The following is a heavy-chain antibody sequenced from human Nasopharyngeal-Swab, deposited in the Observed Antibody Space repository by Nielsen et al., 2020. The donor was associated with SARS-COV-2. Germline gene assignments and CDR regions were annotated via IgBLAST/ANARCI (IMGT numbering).Heavy chain of an antibody. CDR3: ARGRPSVGTIFGVAVEWYFDY. V-gene: IGHV1-2*02. CDR1: GYTFTGYY. D-gene: IGHD3-3*01. CDR2: INPNSGGT. J-gene: IGHJ4*02. Sequence: ASVKVSCKASGYTFTGYYMHWVRQAPGQGLEWMGWINPNSGGTNYAQKFQGRVTMTRDTSISTAYMELSRLRSDDTAVYYCARGRPSVGTIFGVAVEWYFDYWGQGTLVTVSS.